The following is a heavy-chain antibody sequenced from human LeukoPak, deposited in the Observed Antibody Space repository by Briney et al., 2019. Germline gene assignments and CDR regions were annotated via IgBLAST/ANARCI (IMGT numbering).Heavy chain of an antibody. CDR1: GGTFSSYA. CDR2: IIPIFGTA. V-gene: IGHV1-69*05. CDR3: AAKMDRGIFDY. J-gene: IGHJ4*02. D-gene: IGHD5-24*01. Sequence: GASVKVSCKASGGTFSSYAISWVRQAPGQGLEWMGGIIPIFGTANYAQKFQGRVTITTDESTSTAYMELSSLRSEDTAVYYCAAKMDRGIFDYWGQGTLVTVSS.